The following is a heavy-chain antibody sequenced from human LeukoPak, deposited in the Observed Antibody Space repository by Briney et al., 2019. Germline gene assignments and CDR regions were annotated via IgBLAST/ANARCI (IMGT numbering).Heavy chain of an antibody. CDR2: VGTAGDT. V-gene: IGHV3-13*01. J-gene: IGHJ3*02. Sequence: PGGSLRLSCTASGFTFSTYNMHWVRQPTGKGLEWVSAVGTAGDTYYPGSVKGRFTISRENSKNSLYLQMNSLRVGDTAVYYCARSGDSRGYYDAFDIWGQGTMVTVSS. CDR1: GFTFSTYN. CDR3: ARSGDSRGYYDAFDI. D-gene: IGHD3-22*01.